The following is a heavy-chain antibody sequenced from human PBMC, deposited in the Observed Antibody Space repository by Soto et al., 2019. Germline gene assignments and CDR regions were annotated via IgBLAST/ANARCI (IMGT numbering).Heavy chain of an antibody. D-gene: IGHD2-15*01. CDR3: AKGVVAGVSIGY. Sequence: GGSLRLSCAASGFTFSSYSMNWVRQAPGKGLEWVSSISSSSSYIYYADSVKGRFTISRDNAKNSLYLQMTSLRAEDTAVYYCAKGVVAGVSIGYWGQGTLVTVSS. CDR1: GFTFSSYS. V-gene: IGHV3-21*01. CDR2: ISSSSSYI. J-gene: IGHJ4*02.